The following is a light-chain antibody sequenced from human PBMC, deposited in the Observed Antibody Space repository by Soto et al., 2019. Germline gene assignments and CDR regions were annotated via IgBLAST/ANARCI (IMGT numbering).Light chain of an antibody. V-gene: IGKV1-39*01. Sequence: DIQMTQSPSSLSASVGDRVTISCRASQYINNYLNWYQQKPGKAPQLLIFAASTLQSGVPSRFSGSRSGTDFTLIITNLQPEDFATYFCQQSHSIPQTFGQGTKLEIK. CDR2: AAS. CDR1: QYINNY. J-gene: IGKJ2*01. CDR3: QQSHSIPQT.